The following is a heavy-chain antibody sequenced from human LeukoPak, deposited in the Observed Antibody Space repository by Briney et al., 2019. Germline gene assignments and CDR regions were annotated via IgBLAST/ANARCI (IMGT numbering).Heavy chain of an antibody. D-gene: IGHD6-13*01. CDR3: AREVRAAAGYYYYYYMDV. J-gene: IGHJ6*03. CDR2: ISSSSSYI. V-gene: IGHV3-21*04. Sequence: GGSLRLSCAASGFTFSSYSMNWVRQAPGKGLEWVSSISSSSSYIYYADSVKGRFTISRDNAKNSLYLQMNSLRAEDTAVYYCAREVRAAAGYYYYYYMDVWGKGTTVTVSS. CDR1: GFTFSSYS.